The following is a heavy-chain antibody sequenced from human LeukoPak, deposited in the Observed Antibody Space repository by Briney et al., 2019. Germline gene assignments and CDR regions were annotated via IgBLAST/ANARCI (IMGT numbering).Heavy chain of an antibody. CDR3: AKEPPGIAVAGILDWFDP. V-gene: IGHV3-23*01. CDR1: GFTFSSYA. CDR2: ISGSGGST. J-gene: IGHJ5*02. Sequence: GGSLRLSCAASGFTFSSYAMSWVRQAPGKGLEWVSAISGSGGSTYYADSAKGRFTISRDNSKNTLYLQMNSLRAEDTAVYYCAKEPPGIAVAGILDWFDPWGQGTLVTVSS. D-gene: IGHD6-19*01.